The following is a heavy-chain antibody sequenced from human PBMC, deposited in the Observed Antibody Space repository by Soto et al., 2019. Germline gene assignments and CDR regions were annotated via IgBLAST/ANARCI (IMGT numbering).Heavy chain of an antibody. D-gene: IGHD3-16*01. Sequence: QVQLVESGGGVVQPGGSLRLSCAASGFTFSAYGMHWVRQAPGKGLDWVAIISNDGSNKRYADSLQGRFTISKDNSKSTLYLEMNNLRGEDTAVYDCANAITTFGCYSDNWGQGTLVTVSS. J-gene: IGHJ4*02. V-gene: IGHV3-30*18. CDR2: ISNDGSNK. CDR3: ANAITTFGCYSDN. CDR1: GFTFSAYG.